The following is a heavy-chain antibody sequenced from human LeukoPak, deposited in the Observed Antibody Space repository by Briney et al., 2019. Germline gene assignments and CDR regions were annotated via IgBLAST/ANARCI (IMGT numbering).Heavy chain of an antibody. CDR2: INWNGGST. CDR3: ARVGEYSSSRWFDP. V-gene: IGHV3-20*01. J-gene: IGHJ5*02. Sequence: GGSLRLSCAASGFTFDDYGMSWVRQAPGKGLEWVSGINWNGGSTGYADSVKGRFTISRDNAKNSLYLQMNRLRAEDTALYHGARVGEYSSSRWFDPWGQGTLVTVSS. CDR1: GFTFDDYG. D-gene: IGHD6-6*01.